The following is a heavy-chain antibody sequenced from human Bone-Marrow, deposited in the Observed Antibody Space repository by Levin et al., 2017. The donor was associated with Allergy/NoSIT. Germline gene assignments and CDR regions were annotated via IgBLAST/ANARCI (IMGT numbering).Heavy chain of an antibody. V-gene: IGHV3-53*01. D-gene: IGHD3-10*01. CDR1: GFTVSGYY. CDR3: ARVRFPGYHGSGSYYNEYYFDS. Sequence: GGSLRLSYAASGFTVSGYYLSWVRQAPGKGLEWVSTIYDAGRTYYADSVKGRFTISRDNSKDTLSLQMNSLRADDTAVYYCARVRFPGYHGSGSYYNEYYFDSWGQGTLVTVSS. CDR2: IYDAGRT. J-gene: IGHJ4*02.